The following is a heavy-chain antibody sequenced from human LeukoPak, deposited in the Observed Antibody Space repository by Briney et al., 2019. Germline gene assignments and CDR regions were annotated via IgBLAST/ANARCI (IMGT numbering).Heavy chain of an antibody. CDR2: ISYDGSNK. D-gene: IGHD3-22*01. V-gene: IGHV3-30-3*01. CDR3: ARDLTYYYDSSGYYYSRGYFDY. CDR1: GFTFSSYA. J-gene: IGHJ4*02. Sequence: GGSLRLSCAASGFTFSSYAMHWVRQAPGKGLEWVAVISYDGSNKLYADSVKGRFTLSRDNSKNTLYLQMNSLRIEDTAVYYCARDLTYYYDSSGYYYSRGYFDYWGQGTLVTVSS.